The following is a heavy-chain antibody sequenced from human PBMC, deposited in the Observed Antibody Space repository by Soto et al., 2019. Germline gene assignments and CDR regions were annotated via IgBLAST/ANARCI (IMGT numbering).Heavy chain of an antibody. Sequence: QVQLVESGGGVVQPGRSLRLSCAASGFTFSSYGMHWVRQAPGKGREWVAVISYDGSNKDYADSVKGRFTISRDNSKNTLYLQMNSLRAEVTAVYYCAKGSTAMTYFDYWGQGTLVTVSS. CDR2: ISYDGSNK. CDR1: GFTFSSYG. CDR3: AKGSTAMTYFDY. D-gene: IGHD5-18*01. J-gene: IGHJ4*02. V-gene: IGHV3-30*18.